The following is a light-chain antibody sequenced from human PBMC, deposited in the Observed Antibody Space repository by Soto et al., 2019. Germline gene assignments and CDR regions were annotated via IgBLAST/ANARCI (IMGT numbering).Light chain of an antibody. CDR2: EVS. J-gene: IGLJ1*01. CDR3: NSYTSSNTYV. Sequence: QSVLTQPASVSGSPGQALTISCSGSSSGVGAHNFVSWYQHHPGKAPKLMIYEVSNRPSGVSNRFSGSKSGNTASLTISGLQAEDEADYYRNSYTSSNTYVFGSGTKVTVL. V-gene: IGLV2-14*01. CDR1: SSGVGAHNF.